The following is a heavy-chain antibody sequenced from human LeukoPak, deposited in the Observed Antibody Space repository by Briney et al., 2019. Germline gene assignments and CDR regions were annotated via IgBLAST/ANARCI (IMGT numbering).Heavy chain of an antibody. J-gene: IGHJ4*02. CDR1: GFTFSSYA. Sequence: GGSLRLSCAASGFTFSSYAMTWVRQAPGKGLEWVSGISSSGGGTYYADSVKGRFTISRDNSKNTLYLQMNSLRVEDTAVYYCAKRSLAATNYFDYWGRGTLVTVSS. D-gene: IGHD6-25*01. V-gene: IGHV3-23*01. CDR3: AKRSLAATNYFDY. CDR2: ISSSGGGT.